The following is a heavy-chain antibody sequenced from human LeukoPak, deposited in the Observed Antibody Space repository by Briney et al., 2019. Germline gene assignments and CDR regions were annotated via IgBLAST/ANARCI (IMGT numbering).Heavy chain of an antibody. CDR2: INPSGGST. V-gene: IGHV1-46*01. CDR1: GYTFTSYY. Sequence: GESLKISCKGSGYTFTSYYMHWVRQAPGQGLEWMGIINPSGGSTSYAQKFQGRVTMTRDMSTSTVYMELSSLRSEDTAVYYCARGGYDFWSGYLGKLPDYWGQGTLVTVSS. CDR3: ARGGYDFWSGYLGKLPDY. D-gene: IGHD3-3*01. J-gene: IGHJ4*02.